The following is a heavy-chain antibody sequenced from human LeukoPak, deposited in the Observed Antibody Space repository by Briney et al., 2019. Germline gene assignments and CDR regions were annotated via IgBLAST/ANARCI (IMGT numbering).Heavy chain of an antibody. D-gene: IGHD3-22*01. V-gene: IGHV1-2*02. CDR3: ARAGPHYYYDSSGYDAFDI. CDR2: INPNSGGT. CDR1: GYTFTGYY. J-gene: IGHJ3*02. Sequence: ASVKVSCKASGYTFTGYYMHWVRQAPGQGLEWMGWINPNSGGTNYAQKFQGRVTMTRDTSISTAYMELSRLRSDDTAVYYCARAGPHYYYDSSGYDAFDIWGQGTMVTVSS.